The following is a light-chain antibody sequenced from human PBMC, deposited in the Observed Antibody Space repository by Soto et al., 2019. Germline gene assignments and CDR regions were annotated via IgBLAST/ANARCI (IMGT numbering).Light chain of an antibody. CDR2: AAS. Sequence: DIQMTXSXSXXXAXXXYXXTIXCRASQGISNYLAWYQQKPGKVPKLLIYAASTLQSGVPSRFSGSGSGTDFTLTISSLQPEDVATYYCQKYNSAPRTFGQGTKVDIK. J-gene: IGKJ1*01. CDR1: QGISNY. V-gene: IGKV1-27*01. CDR3: QKYNSAPRT.